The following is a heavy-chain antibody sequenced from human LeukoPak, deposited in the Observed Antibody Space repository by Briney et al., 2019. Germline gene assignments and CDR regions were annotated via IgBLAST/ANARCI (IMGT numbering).Heavy chain of an antibody. D-gene: IGHD2-8*01. CDR1: EDTFTRHY. J-gene: IGHJ4*02. V-gene: IGHV1-46*04. Sequence: GASVTVSCTASEDTFTRHYIHWVRQAPGQGLEWIGLINPDDDSIDYTQTLRGRITVTRDRSTSTVYMELKSLRSDDTALYYRGREGGSTKHLDEWGQRSLVTASS. CDR2: INPDDDSI. CDR3: GREGGSTKHLDE.